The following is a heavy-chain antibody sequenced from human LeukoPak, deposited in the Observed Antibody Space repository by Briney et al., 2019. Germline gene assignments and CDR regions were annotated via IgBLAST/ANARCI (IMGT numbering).Heavy chain of an antibody. CDR3: ARRYDSSLSFDY. CDR2: IYSGGST. CDR1: GVTFSSYA. V-gene: IGHV3-53*01. D-gene: IGHD3-22*01. J-gene: IGHJ4*02. Sequence: QPGGSLRLSCAASGVTFSSYAMSWVRQAPGKGLEWVSVIYSGGSTYYADSEKGRFTISRDNSKNTLYLQMNSLRAEDTAVYYCARRYDSSLSFDYWGQGTLVTVSS.